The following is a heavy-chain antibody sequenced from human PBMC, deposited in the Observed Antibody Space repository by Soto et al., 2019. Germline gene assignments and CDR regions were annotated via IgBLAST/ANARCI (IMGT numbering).Heavy chain of an antibody. CDR2: IRSKANSYTT. J-gene: IGHJ4*01. Sequence: PGGSLRLSCAASGFTFSDSAMHWVRQASGKGLEWVGRIRSKANSYTTEYAASVKGRFTISRDDSKNLLFLQMFSLKTEDTAVYYCSRAGILTTPYYFDYWGQGTLVTVSS. V-gene: IGHV3-72*01. CDR1: GFTFSDSA. CDR3: SRAGILTTPYYFDY. D-gene: IGHD2-21*01.